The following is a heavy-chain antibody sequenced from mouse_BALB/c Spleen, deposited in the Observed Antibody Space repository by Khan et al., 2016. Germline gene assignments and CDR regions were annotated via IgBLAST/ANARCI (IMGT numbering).Heavy chain of an antibody. CDR3: ARMYYGDY. V-gene: IGHV14-3*02. CDR2: IDPPNDNT. Sequence: VQLKQSGAELVKPGASVKLSCTASGFSIQDTYIHWVRQRPEQGLDWIGRIDPPNDNTKYDPKFQGKDTIRADTSSNTAYLQLSSLTYEDTAVYYCARMYYGDYWGQGTTLTVSS. J-gene: IGHJ2*01. CDR1: GFSIQDTY.